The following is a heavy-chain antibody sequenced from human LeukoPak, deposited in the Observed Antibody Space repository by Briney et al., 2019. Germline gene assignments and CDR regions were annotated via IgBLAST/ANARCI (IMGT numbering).Heavy chain of an antibody. V-gene: IGHV3-23*01. CDR1: GFTFSSYA. CDR2: ISGSGGST. Sequence: GGSLTLSCAASGFTFSSYAMSWVRQAPGKGLEWLSAISGSGGSTYYADSVKGRFTISRDNSKNTLYLQMNSLRAEDTAVYYCAKEGLQWLYVFDYWGQGTLVTVSS. CDR3: AKEGLQWLYVFDY. J-gene: IGHJ4*02. D-gene: IGHD6-19*01.